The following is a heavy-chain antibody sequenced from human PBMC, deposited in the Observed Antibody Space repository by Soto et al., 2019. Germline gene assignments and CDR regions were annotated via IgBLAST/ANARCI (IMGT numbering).Heavy chain of an antibody. J-gene: IGHJ4*02. V-gene: IGHV4-34*01. CDR3: ARVKATLYRHYYFDY. CDR1: GGSFSGYY. CDR2: INHSGST. Sequence: SETLSLTCAVYGGSFSGYYWSWIRQPPGKGLEWIGEINHSGSTNYNPSLKSRVTISVDTSKNQFSLKLSSVTAADTAVYFCARVKATLYRHYYFDYWGQGTPVTVSS. D-gene: IGHD5-12*01.